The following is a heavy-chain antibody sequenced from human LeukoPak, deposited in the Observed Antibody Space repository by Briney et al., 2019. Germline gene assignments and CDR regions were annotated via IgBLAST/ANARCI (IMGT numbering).Heavy chain of an antibody. V-gene: IGHV1-8*01. Sequence: ASVRVSCKASGYTFVSHDINWVRQPTGQGLEWMGRMNPNSGNTDYAQKFQGRVTMNRNTSISTAYMELSSLRSEDTAVYYCARGIEMSASPWGQGTLVTVSS. CDR3: ARGIEMSASP. CDR1: GYTFVSHD. D-gene: IGHD5-24*01. J-gene: IGHJ4*02. CDR2: MNPNSGNT.